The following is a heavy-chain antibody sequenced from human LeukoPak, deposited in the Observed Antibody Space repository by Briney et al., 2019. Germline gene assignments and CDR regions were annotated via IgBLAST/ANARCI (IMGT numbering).Heavy chain of an antibody. CDR2: IRYDGSKK. D-gene: IGHD2-2*01. V-gene: IGHV3-30*02. CDR1: GFTFSRYG. CDR3: AKGGGYCSSTSCSPLNPYYYYYMDV. Sequence: GGSLRLSCAASGFTFSRYGVHWVRQAPGKGLEWVAFIRYDGSKKDYADSVKGRFTISRDNSKNTLYLQMNSLRAEDTAVYYCAKGGGYCSSTSCSPLNPYYYYYMDVWGKGTTVTVSS. J-gene: IGHJ6*03.